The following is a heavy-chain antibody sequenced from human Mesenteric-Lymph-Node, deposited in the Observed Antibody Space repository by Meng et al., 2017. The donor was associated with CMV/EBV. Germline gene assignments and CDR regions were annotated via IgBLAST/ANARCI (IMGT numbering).Heavy chain of an antibody. CDR1: GSTFTGYY. D-gene: IGHD2-21*01. V-gene: IGHV1-2*02. CDR2: INPNRDDT. Sequence: ASVKVSCKASGSTFTGYYMHWVRQAPGQGLEWMGWINPNRDDTKYAQKFQGRVTMTRDTSISTAYMELRRLRSDDTAVYYCASDYMWAFDIWGQGTMVTVSS. J-gene: IGHJ3*02. CDR3: ASDYMWAFDI.